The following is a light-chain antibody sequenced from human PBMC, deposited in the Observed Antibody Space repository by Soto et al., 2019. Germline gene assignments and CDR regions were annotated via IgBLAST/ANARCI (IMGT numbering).Light chain of an antibody. V-gene: IGKV3-15*01. CDR2: DAS. J-gene: IGKJ2*01. Sequence: EVVMTQSPGTLSVSPGERATLSCRASQNIRSNLAWYQQKPGQAPRLLIFDASKRATGIPARFSGGGSGTDFTLTISSLQSEDFAVYYCQQYQDWPPITFGQGTKLEIK. CDR3: QQYQDWPPIT. CDR1: QNIRSN.